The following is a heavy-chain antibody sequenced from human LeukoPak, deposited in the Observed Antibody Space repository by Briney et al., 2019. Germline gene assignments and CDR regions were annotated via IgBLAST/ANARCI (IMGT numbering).Heavy chain of an antibody. CDR1: GGSISSYY. CDR3: ARLLELRYFVH. Sequence: SETLSLTCTVSGGSISSYYWGWIRQPPGKGLEWIGSIYYSGSTYYNPSLKSRVTISVDTSKNQFSLKLSSVTAADTAVYYCARLLELRYFVHWGQGTLVTVSS. CDR2: IYYSGST. V-gene: IGHV4-39*01. D-gene: IGHD3-9*01. J-gene: IGHJ4*02.